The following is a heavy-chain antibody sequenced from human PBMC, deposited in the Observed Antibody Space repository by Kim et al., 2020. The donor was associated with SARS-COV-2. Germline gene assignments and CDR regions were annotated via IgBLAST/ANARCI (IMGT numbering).Heavy chain of an antibody. CDR3: ARDVTTVTTRYNWFDP. V-gene: IGHV4-31*03. Sequence: SETLSLTCTVSGGSISSGGYYWSWIRQHPGKGLEWIGYIYYSGSTYYNPSLKSRVTISVDTSKNQFSLKLSSVTAADTAVYYCARDVTTVTTRYNWFDPWGQGTLVTVSS. D-gene: IGHD4-17*01. J-gene: IGHJ5*02. CDR1: GGSISSGGYY. CDR2: IYYSGST.